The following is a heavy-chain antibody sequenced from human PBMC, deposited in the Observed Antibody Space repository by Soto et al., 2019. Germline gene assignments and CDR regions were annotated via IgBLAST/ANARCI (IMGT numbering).Heavy chain of an antibody. CDR1: GFTVSNNY. J-gene: IGHJ4*02. CDR2: IYSGGYT. D-gene: IGHD3-16*01. Sequence: EVQLVESGGGLIQPGGSLRLSCAVSGFTVSNNYMSWVRQAPGKGLEGVSVIYSGGYTAYGDSVKGRFTISRDNSKNTLYLQKNGRRAADRAVFSGAAQGGGGGYWGQGTLVTVSS. CDR3: AAQGGGGGY. V-gene: IGHV3-53*01.